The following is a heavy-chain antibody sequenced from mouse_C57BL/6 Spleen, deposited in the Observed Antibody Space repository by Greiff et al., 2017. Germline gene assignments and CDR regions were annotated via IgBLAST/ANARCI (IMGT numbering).Heavy chain of an antibody. J-gene: IGHJ4*01. V-gene: IGHV5-17*01. CDR1: GFTFSDYG. CDR2: ISSGSSTI. D-gene: IGHD2-5*01. CDR3: ARTRYSNVYAMDY. Sequence: EVMLVESGGGLVKPGGSLKLSCAASGFTFSDYGMHWVRQAPEKGLEWVAYISSGSSTIYYADTVKGRFTISRDNAKNTLFLQMTSLRSEDTAMYYCARTRYSNVYAMDYWGQGTSVTVSS.